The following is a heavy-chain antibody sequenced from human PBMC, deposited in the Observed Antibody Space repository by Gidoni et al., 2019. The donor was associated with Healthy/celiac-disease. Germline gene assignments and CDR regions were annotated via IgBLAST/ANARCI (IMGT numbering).Heavy chain of an antibody. Sequence: QVQLVQSGAEVKKPGASVTVSCKVSGYTLTELSMHWVRQAPGKGLEWMGGFDPEDGETIYAQKFQGRVTMTEDTSTDTAYMELSSLRSEDTAVYYCATGSFRVGATTGFQDYWGQGTLVTVSS. CDR1: GYTLTELS. D-gene: IGHD1-26*01. CDR2: FDPEDGET. CDR3: ATGSFRVGATTGFQDY. V-gene: IGHV1-24*01. J-gene: IGHJ4*02.